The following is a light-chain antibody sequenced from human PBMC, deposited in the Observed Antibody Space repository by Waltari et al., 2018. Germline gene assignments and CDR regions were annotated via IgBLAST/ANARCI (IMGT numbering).Light chain of an antibody. J-gene: IGKJ1*01. V-gene: IGKV2-30*01. CDR1: ESLVESDGDAY. Sequence: DVVMTQSPLSLPVTLGQPASISCRSGESLVESDGDAYLSWFQQRPGQSPRRLISKVSKRDSGVPDRFSRSQSGAEFTLKISSVEAEDAGVYYCMQGKYWHRTFGQGTKVEIK. CDR2: KVS. CDR3: MQGKYWHRT.